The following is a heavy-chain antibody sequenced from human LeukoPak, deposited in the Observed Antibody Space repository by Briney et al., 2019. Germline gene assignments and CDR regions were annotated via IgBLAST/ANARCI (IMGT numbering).Heavy chain of an antibody. D-gene: IGHD2-15*01. CDR3: AKDLKGYCSGVSCGGFDP. Sequence: GGSLRLSCAASGFTFSSYAMSWVRQAPGKGLEWVSAISGSGGSTYYADSVKGRFTISRDNSKNTLYLQMNSLRAEDTAVYYCAKDLKGYCSGVSCGGFDPWGQGTLVTVSS. CDR2: ISGSGGST. J-gene: IGHJ5*02. CDR1: GFTFSSYA. V-gene: IGHV3-23*01.